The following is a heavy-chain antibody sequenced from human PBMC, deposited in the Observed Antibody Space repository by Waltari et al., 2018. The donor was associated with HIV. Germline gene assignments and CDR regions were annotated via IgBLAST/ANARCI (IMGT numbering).Heavy chain of an antibody. CDR1: GGSFTGYY. D-gene: IGHD6-13*01. CDR3: ARGELRQSSSWLDY. V-gene: IGHV4-34*01. Sequence: QVQLPQWGAGLLKPSETLSLTCAVYGGSFTGYYWSWIRQPPGKGLEWIGEINHRGSTNYNPSLKSRVSISVDTSKNEFSLKLSSVTAADTAVYYCARGELRQSSSWLDYWGQGTLVTVPS. J-gene: IGHJ4*02. CDR2: INHRGST.